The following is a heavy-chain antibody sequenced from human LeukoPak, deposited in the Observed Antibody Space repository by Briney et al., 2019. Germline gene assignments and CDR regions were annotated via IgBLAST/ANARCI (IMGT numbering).Heavy chain of an antibody. D-gene: IGHD2-15*01. V-gene: IGHV3-7*03. J-gene: IGHJ4*02. Sequence: PGGSLRLSCAASGFTLSSYWMIWVRQAPGKGLEWGANIKQDGSEISYVDSVKGRFTISRDNAKNSLYLQMNSLRAEDTAVYYCVRGNPFGGYWGQGTLVTVSS. CDR1: GFTLSSYW. CDR2: IKQDGSEI. CDR3: VRGNPFGGY.